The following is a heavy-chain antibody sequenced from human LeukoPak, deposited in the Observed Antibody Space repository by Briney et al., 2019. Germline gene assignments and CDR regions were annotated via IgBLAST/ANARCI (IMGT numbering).Heavy chain of an antibody. CDR3: ARGRGRYYGSGSSTGWFDP. V-gene: IGHV4-34*01. D-gene: IGHD3-10*01. CDR2: INHSGST. J-gene: IGHJ5*02. CDR1: GGSFSGYY. Sequence: SETLSLACAVYGGSFSGYYWSWIRQPPGKGLEWLGEINHSGSTNYNPSLKSRVTISVDTSKNQFSLKLSSVTAADTAVYYCARGRGRYYGSGSSTGWFDPWGQGTLVTVSS.